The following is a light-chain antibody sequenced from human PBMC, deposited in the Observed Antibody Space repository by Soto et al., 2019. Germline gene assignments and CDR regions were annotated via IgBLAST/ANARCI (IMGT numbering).Light chain of an antibody. CDR3: QQYNKWPPIT. CDR2: GAS. Sequence: EILMWASPPPPSLSPGERGTLLCAASQSINSNLAWYQQKPGQSPRLLIYGASTRATGIPARFSGSGSGTEFTLTISSLQSEDFAIYYCQQYNKWPPITFGQGTRLEIK. J-gene: IGKJ5*01. V-gene: IGKV3D-15*01. CDR1: QSINSN.